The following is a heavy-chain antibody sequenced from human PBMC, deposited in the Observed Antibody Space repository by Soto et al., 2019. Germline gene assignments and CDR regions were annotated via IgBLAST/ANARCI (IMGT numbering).Heavy chain of an antibody. CDR2: ISWNSGSI. V-gene: IGHV3-9*01. D-gene: IGHD6-19*01. CDR3: AKSHTTSGWYVTTDY. CDR1: GFTFGDYA. J-gene: IGHJ4*02. Sequence: SLRLSCSASGFTFGDYAMQWFRQAPGKGLEWVSAISWNSGSIDYADSVKGRFTISRDNAKNSLYLQMNSLRAEDTALYYCAKSHTTSGWYVTTDYWGQGTRVTVSS.